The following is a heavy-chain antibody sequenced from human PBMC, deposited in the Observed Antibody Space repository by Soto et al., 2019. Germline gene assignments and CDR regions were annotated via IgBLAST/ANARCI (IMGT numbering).Heavy chain of an antibody. CDR1: GFPFSSYA. J-gene: IGHJ6*02. D-gene: IGHD3-3*01. CDR3: ARGHLREPSITIFGVVITDYYGMDV. V-gene: IGHV3-30-3*01. Sequence: PGGSLRLSCAASGFPFSSYAMHWVRQAPGKGLEWVAVISYDGSNKYYADSVKGRFTISRDNSKNPLYLQMNSLRAEDTAVYYCARGHLREPSITIFGVVITDYYGMDVWGQGTTVTVSS. CDR2: ISYDGSNK.